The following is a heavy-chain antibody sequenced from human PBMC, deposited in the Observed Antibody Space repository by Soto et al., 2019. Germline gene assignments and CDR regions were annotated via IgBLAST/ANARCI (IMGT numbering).Heavy chain of an antibody. D-gene: IGHD3-10*01. CDR2: LSGSGGST. CDR1: GFTFSSYA. V-gene: IGHV3-23*01. J-gene: IGHJ4*02. CDR3: ARVPITGSGY. Sequence: PGGSLILSCAASGFTFSSYAMTWVRQAPGKGLEWVSTLSGSGGSTYYAASVKGRFTISRDNAKNSLYLQMTSLRAEDTAVYYCARVPITGSGYWGQGTLVTVSS.